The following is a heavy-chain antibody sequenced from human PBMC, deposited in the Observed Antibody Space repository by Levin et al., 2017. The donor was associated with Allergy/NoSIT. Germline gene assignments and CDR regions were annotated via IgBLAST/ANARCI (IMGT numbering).Heavy chain of an antibody. J-gene: IGHJ3*02. CDR2: LSSSSSTL. Sequence: ASVKVSCAASGFTFSSYSMNWVRQAPGKGLEWVSYLSSSSSTLYYADSVKGRFTISRDNAKNSLYLQMNSLRVEDTAVYYCASALPQRAFDIWGQGTMVTVSS. V-gene: IGHV3-48*04. CDR1: GFTFSSYS. CDR3: ASALPQRAFDI.